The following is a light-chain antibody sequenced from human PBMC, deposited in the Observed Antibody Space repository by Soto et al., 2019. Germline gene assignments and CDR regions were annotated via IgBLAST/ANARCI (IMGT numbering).Light chain of an antibody. V-gene: IGKV1-5*01. J-gene: IGKJ1*01. CDR1: QSISSW. CDR3: QQYNSYPWT. Sequence: DIQMTQSPSTLSGSVGDRVTITCRASQSISSWLAWYQQKPGKAPKLLIYDASSLESGVPSRFSGSGSGTEFTLTISSLQPEDFATYYCQQYNSYPWTFGQGTTVDIK. CDR2: DAS.